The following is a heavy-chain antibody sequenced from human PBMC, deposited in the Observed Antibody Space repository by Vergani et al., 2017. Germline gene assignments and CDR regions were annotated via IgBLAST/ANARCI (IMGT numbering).Heavy chain of an antibody. V-gene: IGHV1-58*01. CDR1: GFTFTSSA. J-gene: IGHJ4*02. Sequence: QMQLVQSGPEVKKPGTSVKVSCKASGFTFTSSAVQWVRQARGQRREWIGWIVVGSGNTNYAQKFQERVTIPRDMSTSTAYMELSSLRSEDTAVYYCAASQGGIVGDTGGLDYWGQGTLVTVSS. CDR2: IVVGSGNT. CDR3: AASQGGIVGDTGGLDY. D-gene: IGHD1-26*01.